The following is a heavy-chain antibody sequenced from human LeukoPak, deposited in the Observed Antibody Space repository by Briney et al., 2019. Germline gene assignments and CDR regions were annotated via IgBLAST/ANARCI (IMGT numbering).Heavy chain of an antibody. V-gene: IGHV3-23*01. J-gene: IGHJ4*02. Sequence: GGTLRLSCAASGFTFSSYGMSWVRQAPGKGLEWVSAISGSGGSTYYADSVKGRFTISRDNSKNTLYLQMNSLIAEDTAVYYCAKSGYNRFDYWGQGTRVTVSS. CDR3: AKSGYNRFDY. CDR1: GFTFSSYG. CDR2: ISGSGGST. D-gene: IGHD5-24*01.